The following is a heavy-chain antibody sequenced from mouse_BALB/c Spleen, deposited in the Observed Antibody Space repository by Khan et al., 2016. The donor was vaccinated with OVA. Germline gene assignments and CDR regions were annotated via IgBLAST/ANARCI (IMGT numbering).Heavy chain of an antibody. D-gene: IGHD2-1*01. V-gene: IGHV2-6-1*01. CDR1: GFSLTNYG. CDR2: IWSDGRA. Sequence: QVQLKQSGPGLVAPSQNLSITCTISGFSLTNYGIHWVRQPPGKGLEWLVVIWSDGRAAYNSALKSRLSIIKDNSKSQVFLKMDSLQTDDTAMYYCARQIYPGYFDVWGAGTTVTVSS. CDR3: ARQIYPGYFDV. J-gene: IGHJ1*01.